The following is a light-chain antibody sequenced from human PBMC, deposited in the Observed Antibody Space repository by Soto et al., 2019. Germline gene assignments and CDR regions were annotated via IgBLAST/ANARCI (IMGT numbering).Light chain of an antibody. Sequence: PGERATRSFRSSQSFSDYLAWYHHKPGQAPRILIYGESSRATGIQDRFSGSGSGTDFTLNLSRLEPEELAVYDCQKSGNSRSPLGTGPTGAIK. V-gene: IGKV3-20*01. CDR3: QKSGNSRSP. J-gene: IGKJ3*01. CDR1: QSFSDY. CDR2: GES.